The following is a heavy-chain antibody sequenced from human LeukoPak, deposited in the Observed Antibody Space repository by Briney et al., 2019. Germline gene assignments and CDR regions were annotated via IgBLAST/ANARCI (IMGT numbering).Heavy chain of an antibody. V-gene: IGHV3-49*04. J-gene: IGHJ4*02. CDR1: GFTFTNVW. Sequence: GGSLRLSCAASGFTFTNVWMSWVRQAPGKGLEWVGFIRSKAYGGTTENAASVKGRFTISRDDSKSIAYLQMNSLKTEDTAVYYCTGSFGELTFFDYWGLGTLVTVSS. CDR2: IRSKAYGGTT. CDR3: TGSFGELTFFDY. D-gene: IGHD3-10*01.